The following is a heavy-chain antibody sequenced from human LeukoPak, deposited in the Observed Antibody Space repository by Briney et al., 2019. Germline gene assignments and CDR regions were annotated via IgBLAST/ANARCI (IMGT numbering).Heavy chain of an antibody. CDR1: GFTFSSYA. CDR2: ISGSGGST. J-gene: IGHJ4*02. CDR3: AKDASGFFRPYYFDY. V-gene: IGHV3-23*01. D-gene: IGHD3-10*01. Sequence: GGSLRLSCAASGFTFSSYAMSWVRQAPGKGLEWVSAISGSGGSTYYADSVKGGFTISRDNSKNTLYLQMNSLRAEDTAVYSCAKDASGFFRPYYFDYWGQGTLVTVSS.